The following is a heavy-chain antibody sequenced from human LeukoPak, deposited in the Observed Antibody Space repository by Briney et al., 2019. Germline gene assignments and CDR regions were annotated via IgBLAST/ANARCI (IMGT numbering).Heavy chain of an antibody. D-gene: IGHD3-16*01. V-gene: IGHV3-72*01. CDR3: ARDGGDSSNSAFDF. Sequence: GGSLRLSRAASGFTFSYYILDWVRPAPGKGLGWGGHLRRGTNRYTTEYAASVKGGFSISRDDSKNSLYLHMNSLKTEDTAVYHCARDGGDSSNSAFDFWGQGTVVAVSS. CDR2: LRRGTNRYTT. CDR1: GFTFSYYI. J-gene: IGHJ3*01.